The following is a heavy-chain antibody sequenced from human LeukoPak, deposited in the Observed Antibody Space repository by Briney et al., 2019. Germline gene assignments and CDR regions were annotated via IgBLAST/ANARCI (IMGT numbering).Heavy chain of an antibody. CDR2: VSFDGTNT. V-gene: IGHV3-30*18. Sequence: GRSLRLSCAASGFTFSNYGIHWVRQAPDKGLEWVAVVSFDGTNTYYADSLKGRFSVSRDNSKNTVYLQLNSLRPEDTAIYFCAKDRIQLWPRNPPHEIDFWGHGTLVAVSS. CDR1: GFTFSNYG. CDR3: AKDRIQLWPRNPPHEIDF. D-gene: IGHD1-1*01. J-gene: IGHJ4*01.